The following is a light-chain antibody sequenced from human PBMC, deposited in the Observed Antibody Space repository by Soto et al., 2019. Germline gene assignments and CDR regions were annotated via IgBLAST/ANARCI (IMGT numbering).Light chain of an antibody. CDR3: QAWDSRTVV. CDR2: QNN. CDR1: KLGDKY. Sequence: YELTQPPSVSVSPGQTVSITCSGDKLGDKYACWYQQKPGQSPVLVIYQNNKRPSGIPERFSGSNSGNTATLTISGTQTMDEADYYCQAWDSRTVVFGGGTKLTVL. V-gene: IGLV3-1*01. J-gene: IGLJ2*01.